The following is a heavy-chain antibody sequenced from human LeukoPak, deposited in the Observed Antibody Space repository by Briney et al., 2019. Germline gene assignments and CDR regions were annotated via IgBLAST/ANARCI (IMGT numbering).Heavy chain of an antibody. V-gene: IGHV3-30*04. Sequence: GRSLRLSCAASGFTFSSYAMYWVRQAPGKGLEWVAVTSYDGSNKYYADSVKGRFTISRDNSKNTLYLQMNSLRAEDTAVYYCARDFADTASSTTFDYWGQGTLVTVSS. CDR2: TSYDGSNK. J-gene: IGHJ4*02. CDR3: ARDFADTASSTTFDY. D-gene: IGHD5-18*01. CDR1: GFTFSSYA.